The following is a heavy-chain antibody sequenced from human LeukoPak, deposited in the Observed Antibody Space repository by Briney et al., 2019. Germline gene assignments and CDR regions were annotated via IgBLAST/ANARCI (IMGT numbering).Heavy chain of an antibody. D-gene: IGHD3-22*01. Sequence: GRSLRLSCAASGFTFDGYAMHWVRQAPGKGLEWVSAISWNSGNIGYADSVKGRFTISRDNAKKSLYLQMNSLRAEDTALYYCAKDLERYYYDNKFDYWGQGTLVTVSS. J-gene: IGHJ4*02. CDR1: GFTFDGYA. CDR3: AKDLERYYYDNKFDY. V-gene: IGHV3-9*01. CDR2: ISWNSGNI.